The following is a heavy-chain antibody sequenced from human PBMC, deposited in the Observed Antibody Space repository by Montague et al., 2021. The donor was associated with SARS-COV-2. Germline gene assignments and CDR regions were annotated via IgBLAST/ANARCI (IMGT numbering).Heavy chain of an antibody. V-gene: IGHV4-39*01. CDR1: GDSISSSSYY. J-gene: IGHJ6*03. CDR3: VRVTHPRSAWPYYMDV. D-gene: IGHD4-11*01. CDR2: INNRGNT. Sequence: SETLSLTCTVSGDSISSSSYYWGWIRQPPGKGLEWIVSINNRGNTYNNPSLRSRVSISVDTSKNQFSLNVRSVTAADTGLFYCVRVTHPRSAWPYYMDVWGKGTTVTV.